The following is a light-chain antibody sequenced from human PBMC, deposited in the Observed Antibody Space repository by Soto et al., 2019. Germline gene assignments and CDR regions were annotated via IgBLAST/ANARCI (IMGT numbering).Light chain of an antibody. V-gene: IGKV3-20*01. J-gene: IGKJ4*01. Sequence: ETVLTQSPGTLSLSPGERATLSCRASQSVSSNYLAWYQQKPGQAPRLLMYGASSRATGIPDRFSGSGSGTDFTLTISRLEPEDFAVYYCQQYSNWPLTFGGGTKVDIK. CDR3: QQYSNWPLT. CDR2: GAS. CDR1: QSVSSNY.